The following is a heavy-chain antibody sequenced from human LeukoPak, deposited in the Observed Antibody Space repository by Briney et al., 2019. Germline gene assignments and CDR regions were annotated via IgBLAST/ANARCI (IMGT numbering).Heavy chain of an antibody. CDR2: ISNDGSNK. D-gene: IGHD4-17*01. V-gene: IGHV3-30*04. CDR3: ARDRTHDCGDYGRYFDL. J-gene: IGHJ2*01. Sequence: GRSLRLSCAASGFSFTYYAMHWVRQAPGKGLEWVAVISNDGSNKYYADSVKGRFTISRDNSKNTLYLQMNSLRAEDTAVYYCARDRTHDCGDYGRYFDLWGRGALVTVSS. CDR1: GFSFTYYA.